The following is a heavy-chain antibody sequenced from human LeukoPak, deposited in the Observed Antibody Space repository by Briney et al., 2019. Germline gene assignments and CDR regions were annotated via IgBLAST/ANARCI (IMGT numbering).Heavy chain of an antibody. CDR3: AKYDSSGYYYGY. CDR2: INSDGSST. Sequence: GGSLRLSCAASGFTFSSYWMHWVRQAPGKGLVWVSRINSDGSSTSYADSVKGRFTISRDNAKNTLYLQMNSLRAEDTAVYYCAKYDSSGYYYGYWGQGTLVTVSS. D-gene: IGHD3-22*01. J-gene: IGHJ4*02. V-gene: IGHV3-74*01. CDR1: GFTFSSYW.